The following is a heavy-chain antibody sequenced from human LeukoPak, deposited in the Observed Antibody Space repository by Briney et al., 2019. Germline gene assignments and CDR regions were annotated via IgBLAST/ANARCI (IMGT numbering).Heavy chain of an antibody. CDR3: AKGGSSGSYCDY. V-gene: IGHV3-7*03. CDR1: GFTFSNYW. Sequence: GGSLRLSCAASGFTFSNYWMSWVRQAPGKGLEFMANIKEAGSEKYYVDSVKGRFTISRDNSKNSLYLQMNSLRAEDTALYYCAKGGSSGSYCDYWGQGTLVAVSS. CDR2: IKEAGSEK. J-gene: IGHJ4*02. D-gene: IGHD1-26*01.